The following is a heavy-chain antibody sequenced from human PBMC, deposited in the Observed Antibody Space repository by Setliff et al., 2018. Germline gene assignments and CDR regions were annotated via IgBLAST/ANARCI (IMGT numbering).Heavy chain of an antibody. CDR3: ARGPVMIVATGYFDY. D-gene: IGHD3-22*01. Sequence: LSLTCTVSGGSISSGSYYWSWIRQPAGKGLEWIGRIYTSGSTNYNPSLKSRVTISVDTSKNQFSLKLSSVTAADTAVYYCARGPVMIVATGYFDYWGQGTLVTVPQ. V-gene: IGHV4-61*02. J-gene: IGHJ4*02. CDR2: IYTSGST. CDR1: GGSISSGSYY.